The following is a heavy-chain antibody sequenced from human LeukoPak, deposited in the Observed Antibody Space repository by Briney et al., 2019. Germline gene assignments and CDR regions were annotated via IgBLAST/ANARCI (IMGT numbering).Heavy chain of an antibody. D-gene: IGHD3-10*01. J-gene: IGHJ4*02. CDR2: ISSASNTI. Sequence: GESLRLSCAASGFTFSSYSMNWVRQAPGKGLEWVSYISSASNTIYYADSVKGRFTISRDNAKNSLYLQMNSLRAEDTAVYYCARAVGYYGSVRWGQGTLVTVSS. V-gene: IGHV3-48*04. CDR1: GFTFSSYS. CDR3: ARAVGYYGSVR.